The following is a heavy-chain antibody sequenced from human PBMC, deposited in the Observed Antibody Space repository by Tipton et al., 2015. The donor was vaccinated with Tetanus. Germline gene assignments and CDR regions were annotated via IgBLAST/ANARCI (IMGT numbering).Heavy chain of an antibody. D-gene: IGHD2-2*01. J-gene: IGHJ3*01. CDR1: GGSIRSGGYY. CDR2: IYYTGNT. V-gene: IGHV4-31*03. Sequence: TLSLTCNVSGGSIRSGGYYWTWIRQHPERGLEWIGYIYYTGNTYYNPSLKSRVTISVDSSRNQFSLKMTSLTAADTAVYYCARRSYCSSSRCFDAFDLWGQGTMVTVSS. CDR3: ARRSYCSSSRCFDAFDL.